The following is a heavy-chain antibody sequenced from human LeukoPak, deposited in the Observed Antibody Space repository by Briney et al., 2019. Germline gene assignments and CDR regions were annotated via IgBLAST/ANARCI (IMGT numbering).Heavy chain of an antibody. CDR1: GFTFSNYA. Sequence: GGSLRLSCAASGFTFSNYAMTWVRQAPGKGLEWVSTISGSGGDTYYADSVKGRFTISRDNSKNTLYLQMNSLRAEDTAVYYCARDLGDELDYWGQGTLVTVSS. V-gene: IGHV3-23*01. CDR2: ISGSGGDT. J-gene: IGHJ4*02. CDR3: ARDLGDELDY. D-gene: IGHD3-16*01.